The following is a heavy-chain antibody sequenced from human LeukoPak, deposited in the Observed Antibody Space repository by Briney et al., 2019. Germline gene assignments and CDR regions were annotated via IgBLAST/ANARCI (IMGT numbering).Heavy chain of an antibody. CDR1: GASMSSYY. CDR2: IYYSGST. V-gene: IGHV4-59*01. Sequence: SETLSLTCTVSGASMSSYYWSWIRQPPGKGLEWIGHIYYSGSTNYNPSLKSRVTISVDTSKNQLSLKLTSVTAADTAVYYCVRGYDGGLALRWGQGTLVTASS. J-gene: IGHJ4*02. CDR3: VRGYDGGLALR. D-gene: IGHD3-3*01.